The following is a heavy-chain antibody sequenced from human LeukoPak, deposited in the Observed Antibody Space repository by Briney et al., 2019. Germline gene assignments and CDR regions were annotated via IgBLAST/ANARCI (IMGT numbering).Heavy chain of an antibody. CDR3: ARAPLCSSTSCYFAGPNYYFDY. V-gene: IGHV1-69*05. CDR2: IIPIFGTA. Sequence: ASVKVSCKASGGTFSSYAISWVRQAPGQGLEWMGGIIPIFGTANYAQKFQGRVTITTDESTSTAYMELSSLRSEDTAVYYCARAPLCSSTSCYFAGPNYYFDYWGQGTLVTVSS. D-gene: IGHD2-2*01. CDR1: GGTFSSYA. J-gene: IGHJ4*02.